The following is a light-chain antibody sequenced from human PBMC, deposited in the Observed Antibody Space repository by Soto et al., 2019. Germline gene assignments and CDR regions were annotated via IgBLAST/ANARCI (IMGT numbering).Light chain of an antibody. Sequence: IQRTQSPSSLSASVGHRVTITCRASQSIRSYLNWYQQKPGKAPKILIYAASSLQSGVPSRFIGSGSGTDFTLTIRRLEPEDFVVDDCQQYGRSPTFGQGTKVDI. J-gene: IGKJ1*01. CDR1: QSIRSY. CDR2: AAS. CDR3: QQYGRSPT. V-gene: IGKV1-39*01.